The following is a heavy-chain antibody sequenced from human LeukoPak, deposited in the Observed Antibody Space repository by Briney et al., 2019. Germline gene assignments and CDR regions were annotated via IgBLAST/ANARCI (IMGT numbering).Heavy chain of an antibody. Sequence: SETLSLTCSVSDGSISSYYWSWIRQPPGKGLEWIGYIYYSGSTNYNPSLKSRVTISVDTSKNQFSLKLSSVTAADTAVYYCARDSGYCSGGSCSPVWGKGTTVTVSS. D-gene: IGHD2-15*01. V-gene: IGHV4-59*01. CDR1: DGSISSYY. J-gene: IGHJ6*04. CDR3: ARDSGYCSGGSCSPV. CDR2: IYYSGST.